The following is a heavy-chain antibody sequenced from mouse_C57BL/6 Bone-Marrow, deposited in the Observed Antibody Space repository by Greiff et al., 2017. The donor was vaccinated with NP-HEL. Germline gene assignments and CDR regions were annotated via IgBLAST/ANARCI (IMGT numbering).Heavy chain of an antibody. CDR1: GYAFSSSW. CDR3: ARCPYYSNAWFAY. D-gene: IGHD2-5*01. Sequence: SGPELVKPGASVKISCKASGYAFSSSWMNWVKQRPGKGLEWIGRIYPGDGDTNYNGKFKGKATLTADKSSSTAYMQLSSLTSEDSAVYFCARCPYYSNAWFAYWGQGTLVTVSA. V-gene: IGHV1-82*01. J-gene: IGHJ3*01. CDR2: IYPGDGDT.